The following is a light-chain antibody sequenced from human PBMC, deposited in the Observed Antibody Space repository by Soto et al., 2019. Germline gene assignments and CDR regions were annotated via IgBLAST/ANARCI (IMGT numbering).Light chain of an antibody. CDR2: EVT. V-gene: IGLV2-23*02. CDR1: SSDVGSYNF. CDR3: CSYAGTGTPVL. J-gene: IGLJ2*01. Sequence: QSALTQPASVSGSPGQSITISCTGTSSDVGSYNFVSWYQQHPGKAPKLMIYEVTKRPSGVSNRFSGSKSGNTASLTISGLQVEDEADYYCCSYAGTGTPVLFGGGTKLT.